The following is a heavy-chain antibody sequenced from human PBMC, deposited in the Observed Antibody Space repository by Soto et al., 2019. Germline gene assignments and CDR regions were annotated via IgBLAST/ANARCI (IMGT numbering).Heavy chain of an antibody. CDR1: GYTFTSYA. J-gene: IGHJ4*02. CDR2: INAGNGNT. V-gene: IGHV1-3*05. Sequence: QVQLVQSGAEEKKPGASVKVSCKASGYTFTSYAMHWVRQAPGQRLEWMGWINAGNGNTKYSQKFQGRVTITRDTSASTASMELSSLRSEDTAVNYCARSIGVGTALDYWGQGTLVTVSS. D-gene: IGHD2-21*02. CDR3: ARSIGVGTALDY.